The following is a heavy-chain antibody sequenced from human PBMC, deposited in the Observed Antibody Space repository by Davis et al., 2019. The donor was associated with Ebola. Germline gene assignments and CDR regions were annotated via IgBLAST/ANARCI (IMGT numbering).Heavy chain of an antibody. Sequence: PGGSLRLSCKGSGYSFTSYWIGWVRQMPGKGLEWMGIIYPGDSDTRYSPSFQGQVTISADKSISTAYLQWSSLKASDTAMYYCARYYTAMVNGGYFDYWGQGTLVTVSS. CDR1: GYSFTSYW. J-gene: IGHJ4*02. CDR3: ARYYTAMVNGGYFDY. V-gene: IGHV5-51*01. D-gene: IGHD5-18*01. CDR2: IYPGDSDT.